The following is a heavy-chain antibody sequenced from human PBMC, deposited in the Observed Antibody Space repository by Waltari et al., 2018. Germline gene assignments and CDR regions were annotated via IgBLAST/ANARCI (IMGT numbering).Heavy chain of an antibody. D-gene: IGHD6-25*01. Sequence: QVQLQQWGAGLLKPSETLSLTCAVYGGSFSGYYWSWIRQPPGKGLEWIGEINHSGSTNYSPSLKSRVTISVDTSKNQFSLKLSSVTAADTAVYYCARGQKRQYYYMDVWGKGTTVTVSS. CDR1: GGSFSGYY. CDR3: ARGQKRQYYYMDV. CDR2: INHSGST. V-gene: IGHV4-34*01. J-gene: IGHJ6*03.